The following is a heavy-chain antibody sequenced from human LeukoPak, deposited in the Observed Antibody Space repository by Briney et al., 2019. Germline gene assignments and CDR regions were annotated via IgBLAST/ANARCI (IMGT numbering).Heavy chain of an antibody. V-gene: IGHV4-59*01. CDR3: ARDPGSSWSDYYYYYGMDV. Sequence: PSETLSLTCTVSGGSISSYYWSWIRQPPGKGLEWIGYIYYSGSTNYNPSLKSRVTISVDTSKNQFSLKLSSVTAADTAVYYRARDPGSSWSDYYYYYGMDVWGQGTTVTVSS. CDR2: IYYSGST. D-gene: IGHD6-13*01. CDR1: GGSISSYY. J-gene: IGHJ6*02.